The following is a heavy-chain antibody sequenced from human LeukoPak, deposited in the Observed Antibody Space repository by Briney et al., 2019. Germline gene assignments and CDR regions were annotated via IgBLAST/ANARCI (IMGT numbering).Heavy chain of an antibody. CDR3: AKITYYYDSSGYYDY. CDR2: ISGSGGST. D-gene: IGHD3-22*01. J-gene: IGHJ4*02. Sequence: GGSLRLSCAASGFTFSSYAMSWVRQAPGKGLEWVSAISGSGGSTYYADSVKGRFTISRDNSENTLYLQMNSLRAEDTAVYYCAKITYYYDSSGYYDYWGQGTLVTVSS. CDR1: GFTFSSYA. V-gene: IGHV3-23*01.